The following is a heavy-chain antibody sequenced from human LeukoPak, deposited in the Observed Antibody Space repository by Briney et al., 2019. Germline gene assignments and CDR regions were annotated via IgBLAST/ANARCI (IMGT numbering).Heavy chain of an antibody. CDR1: GFTFSSYG. CDR2: ISYDGSNK. CDR3: ARAALKKRSTSCPDY. J-gene: IGHJ4*02. Sequence: GSLRLSCAASGFTFSSYGMHWVRQAPGKGLEWVAVISYDGSNKYYADSVKGRFTISRDNSKNTLYLQMNSLRAEDTAVYYCARAALKKRSTSCPDYWGQGTLVTVSS. D-gene: IGHD2-2*01. V-gene: IGHV3-30*19.